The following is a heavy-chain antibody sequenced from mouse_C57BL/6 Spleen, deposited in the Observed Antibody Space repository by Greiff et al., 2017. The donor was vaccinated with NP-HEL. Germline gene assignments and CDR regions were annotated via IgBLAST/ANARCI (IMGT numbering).Heavy chain of an antibody. J-gene: IGHJ4*01. CDR1: GYSITSGYY. CDR2: ISYDGSN. V-gene: IGHV3-6*01. CDR3: ATGYYRYAMDY. D-gene: IGHD2-3*01. Sequence: EVQLVESGPGLVKPSQSLSLTCSVTGYSITSGYYWNWIRQFPGNKLEWMSYISYDGSNNYNPSLKNRISITRDTSKNQFFLKLNSVTTEDTATYYCATGYYRYAMDYWGQGTSVTVSS.